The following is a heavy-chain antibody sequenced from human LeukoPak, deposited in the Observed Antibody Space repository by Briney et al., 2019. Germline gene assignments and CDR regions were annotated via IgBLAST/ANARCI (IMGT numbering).Heavy chain of an antibody. D-gene: IGHD5-18*01. V-gene: IGHV3-30*18. CDR3: AKDLGSYGFDY. CDR2: ISYDGSNK. J-gene: IGHJ4*02. CDR1: GFTFSSYG. Sequence: GRSLRLSCAASGFTFSSYGMHWVRQAPGKGLGWVAVISYDGSNKYYADSVKGRFTISRDNSKNTLYLQMNSLRAEDTAVYYCAKDLGSYGFDYWGQGTLVTVSS.